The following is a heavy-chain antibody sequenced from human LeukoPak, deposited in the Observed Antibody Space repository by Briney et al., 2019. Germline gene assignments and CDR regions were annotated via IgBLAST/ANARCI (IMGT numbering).Heavy chain of an antibody. CDR3: ALYCSGGSCYSMGGAFDI. CDR2: ISGNGDST. D-gene: IGHD2-15*01. V-gene: IGHV3-23*01. CDR1: GFTFRRYD. J-gene: IGHJ3*02. Sequence: PGGSLRLSCAASGFTFRRYDMSWVRQAPGKGLEWVSAISGNGDSTYYEDSVKGRFTISRDNSKNTLYLQMNSLRAEDTAVYYCALYCSGGSCYSMGGAFDIWGQGTVVTVSS.